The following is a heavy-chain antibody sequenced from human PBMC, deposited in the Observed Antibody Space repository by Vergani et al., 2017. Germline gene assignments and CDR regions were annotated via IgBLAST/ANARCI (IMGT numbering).Heavy chain of an antibody. CDR2: ISNDGSDQ. J-gene: IGHJ6*02. CDR3: ARDRYYLGSGSYPYFYYYGLDV. Sequence: QVQLVESGGGVVRPGRSLRLSCAVSIFSFRSYGMHWVRQAPGKGLEWVASISNDGSDQNYADSVRGRFTVSRDNSQSTLYLQMESLRAEDTGVYYCARDRYYLGSGSYPYFYYYGLDVWGQGTAVTVSS. V-gene: IGHV3-30*03. CDR1: IFSFRSYG. D-gene: IGHD3-10*01.